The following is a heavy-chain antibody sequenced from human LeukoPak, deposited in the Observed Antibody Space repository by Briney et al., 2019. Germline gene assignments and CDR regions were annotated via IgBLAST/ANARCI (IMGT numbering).Heavy chain of an antibody. J-gene: IGHJ4*02. D-gene: IGHD1-7*01. CDR1: GGSFSGYY. V-gene: IGHV3-11*04. Sequence: LSLTCAVYGGSFSGYYWSWIRQAPGKGLGWVSYISSSGSTIYYADSVKGRFTISRDNAKNSLYLQMNSLRAEDTAVYYCARDQLELRWGQGTLVTVSS. CDR2: ISSSGSTI. CDR3: ARDQLELR.